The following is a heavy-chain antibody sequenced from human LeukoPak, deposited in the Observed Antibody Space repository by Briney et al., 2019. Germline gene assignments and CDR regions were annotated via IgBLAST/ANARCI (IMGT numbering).Heavy chain of an antibody. CDR3: ARAPTGTSPLFDY. CDR1: GYSISSGYY. CDR2: IYHSGST. Sequence: KPSETLSLTCTVSGYSISSGYYWGWIRQPPGKGLEWIGSIYHSGSTYYNPSLKSRVTISVDTSKNQFSLKLSSVTAADTAVYYCARAPTGTSPLFDYWGQGTLVTVSS. J-gene: IGHJ4*02. V-gene: IGHV4-38-2*02. D-gene: IGHD1-7*01.